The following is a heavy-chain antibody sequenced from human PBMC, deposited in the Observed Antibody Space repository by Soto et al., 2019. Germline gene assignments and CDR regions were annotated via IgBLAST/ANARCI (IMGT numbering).Heavy chain of an antibody. V-gene: IGHV3-11*03. D-gene: IGHD3-22*01. J-gene: IGHJ4*02. CDR1: GFTFSDYY. CDR2: ISSSSSYT. Sequence: PGGSLRLSCAASGFTFSDYYMSWIRQAPGKGLEWVSYISSSSSYTNYADSVKGRFTISRDNAKNSLYLQMNSLRAEDTAVYYCATGQYYYESRGYYYSWGQGTLVTV. CDR3: ATGQYYYESRGYYYS.